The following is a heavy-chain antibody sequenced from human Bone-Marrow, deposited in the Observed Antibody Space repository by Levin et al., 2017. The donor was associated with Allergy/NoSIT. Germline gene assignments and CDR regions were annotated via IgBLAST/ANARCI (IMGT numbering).Heavy chain of an antibody. CDR2: IHDSGST. CDR3: ARDPTRRNDAFDI. CDR1: GVSIRNGVYY. D-gene: IGHD1-1*01. Sequence: PSETLSLTCTVSGVSIRNGVYYWSWIRQLPGKGLEWIGYIHDSGSTYYNPSLKGRVIISVDTSQNQFSLKLSSVTAADTAVYYCARDPTRRNDAFDIWGQGTLVTVSS. V-gene: IGHV4-31*03. J-gene: IGHJ3*02.